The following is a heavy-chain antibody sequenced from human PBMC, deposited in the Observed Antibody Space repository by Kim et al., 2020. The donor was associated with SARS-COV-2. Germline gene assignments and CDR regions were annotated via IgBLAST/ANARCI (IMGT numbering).Heavy chain of an antibody. CDR1: GYTFTTYY. D-gene: IGHD4-4*01. CDR2: ISAYNGYT. Sequence: ASVKVSCKASGYTFTTYYISWVRQALGQGLEWMRWISAYNGYTNYAQKFQGRVTMTTDTSTSTAYMELRSLRSDDTAMYYCAREPYSNFFDYWGQGTLVTVSS. CDR3: AREPYSNFFDY. J-gene: IGHJ4*02. V-gene: IGHV1-18*01.